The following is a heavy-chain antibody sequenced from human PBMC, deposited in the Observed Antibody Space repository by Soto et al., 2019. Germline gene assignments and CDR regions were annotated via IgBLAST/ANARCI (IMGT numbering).Heavy chain of an antibody. CDR3: ARAVPVRNYFDY. Sequence: PVGSLRLSCAASGLTFSSYAMHWVRQAPGKGLEWVAVISYDGSNKYYADSVKGRFTISRDNSKNTLYLQMNSLRAEDMAVYYCARAVPVRNYFDYWGQGTMVTVS. CDR2: ISYDGSNK. J-gene: IGHJ4*02. D-gene: IGHD1-1*01. CDR1: GLTFSSYA. V-gene: IGHV3-30-3*01.